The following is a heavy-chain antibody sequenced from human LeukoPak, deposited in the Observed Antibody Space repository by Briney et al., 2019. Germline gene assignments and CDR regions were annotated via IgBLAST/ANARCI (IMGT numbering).Heavy chain of an antibody. CDR3: AKYGGLYYFDY. Sequence: PGGSLILSCAASGFTFSSYAMSWVRQAPGKGLEWVSALSGSGGSTYYADSVKGRFTISRDNSKHTLYLQMNSLRAEDTAVYYCAKYGGLYYFDYCGQGALVTVSS. CDR2: LSGSGGST. V-gene: IGHV3-23*01. D-gene: IGHD4-23*01. CDR1: GFTFSSYA. J-gene: IGHJ4*02.